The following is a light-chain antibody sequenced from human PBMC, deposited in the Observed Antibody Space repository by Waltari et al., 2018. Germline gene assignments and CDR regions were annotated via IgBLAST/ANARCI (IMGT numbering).Light chain of an antibody. Sequence: DIQMTQSPSSLSASVGDRVTITCRASQSISSYLNWYQQKQRKAPKLLIYAASNLQSGVPSRFSGSGSGTDFTLTISSLQPEDFATYYCQQSYSTPRTFGQGTKLEIK. CDR2: AAS. V-gene: IGKV1-39*01. CDR3: QQSYSTPRT. J-gene: IGKJ2*02. CDR1: QSISSY.